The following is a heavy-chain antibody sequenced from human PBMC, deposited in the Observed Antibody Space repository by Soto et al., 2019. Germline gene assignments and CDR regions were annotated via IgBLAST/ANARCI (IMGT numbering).Heavy chain of an antibody. D-gene: IGHD3-22*01. CDR1: GYTFTSYA. V-gene: IGHV1-3*01. Sequence: ASVKVSCKASGYTFTSYAMHWVRQAPGQRLEWMGWINAGNGNTKYSQKFQGRVTITRDTSASTAYMELSSLRSEDTAVYYCARGFNVTLDYYDSSGYYPVDYWGQGTLVTVSS. CDR2: INAGNGNT. CDR3: ARGFNVTLDYYDSSGYYPVDY. J-gene: IGHJ4*02.